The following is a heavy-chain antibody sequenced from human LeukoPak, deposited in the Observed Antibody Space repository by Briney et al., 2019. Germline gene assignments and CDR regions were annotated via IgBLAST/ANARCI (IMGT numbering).Heavy chain of an antibody. D-gene: IGHD6-6*01. CDR1: GGSISSYY. CDR2: IYTSGST. V-gene: IGHV4-4*07. J-gene: IGHJ6*03. CDR3: ARGIAAHQPYYYYYYMDV. Sequence: SETLSLTCTVSGGSISSYYWSWIRQPPGKGLEWIGRIYTSGSTNYNPSLKSRVTMSVDTSKNQFSLKLSSVTAADTAVYYCARGIAAHQPYYYYYYMDVWGKGTTVTVSS.